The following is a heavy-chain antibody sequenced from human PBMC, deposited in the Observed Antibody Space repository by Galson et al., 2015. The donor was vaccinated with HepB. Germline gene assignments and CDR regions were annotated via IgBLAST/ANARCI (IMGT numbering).Heavy chain of an antibody. CDR1: GGSFSGHY. J-gene: IGHJ6*03. CDR3: ARGPFYGSGSYYKYFYYYYMDV. CDR2: INHSGST. D-gene: IGHD3-10*01. V-gene: IGHV4-34*01. Sequence: SETLSLTCGVSGGSFSGHYWSWIRQPPGKGLEWIGEINHSGSTNYSPSLKSRVIISVDTSMNQFSLKLSSVTAADTAVYYCARGPFYGSGSYYKYFYYYYMDVWGKGTTVTVSS.